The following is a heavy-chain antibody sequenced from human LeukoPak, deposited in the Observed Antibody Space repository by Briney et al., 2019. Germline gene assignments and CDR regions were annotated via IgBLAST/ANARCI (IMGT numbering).Heavy chain of an antibody. J-gene: IGHJ5*02. Sequence: PGGSLRLSCAASGFTFSSYSMNWVRQAPGKGLEWVSSISSSSSYIYYADSVKGRFTISRDNAKNSLYLQMNSLRAEDTAVYYCASADILTGYYINWFDPWGQGTLVTVSS. V-gene: IGHV3-21*01. D-gene: IGHD3-9*01. CDR1: GFTFSSYS. CDR3: ASADILTGYYINWFDP. CDR2: ISSSSSYI.